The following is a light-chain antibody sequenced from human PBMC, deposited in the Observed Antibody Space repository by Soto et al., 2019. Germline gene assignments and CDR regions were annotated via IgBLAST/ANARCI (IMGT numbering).Light chain of an antibody. J-gene: IGKJ1*01. CDR3: QQSYSTTWT. V-gene: IGKV1-39*01. CDR2: AAS. CDR1: QGISTH. Sequence: DIQMTQSPSSLSASVGDRVTITCRASQGISTHLNWYQQKPGKAPKLLIYAASSLQSGVPSRFSGSGSETDFTLTIRSLQPEDFETYSCQQSYSTTWTFGQGTKVDIK.